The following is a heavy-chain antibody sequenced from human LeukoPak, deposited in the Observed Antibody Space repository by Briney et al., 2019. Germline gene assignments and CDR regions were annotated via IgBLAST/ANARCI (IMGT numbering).Heavy chain of an antibody. V-gene: IGHV3-7*01. D-gene: IGHD7-27*01. CDR3: ATDRPHWAFGY. CDR1: GFTFSNYW. CDR2: IKQDGSEK. J-gene: IGHJ4*02. Sequence: GGSLRLSCVASGFTFSNYWMSWVRQSPGKGLEWVANIKQDGSEKYYVDSVKGRFTISRDNAKSSLYLQMNSLRDEDTAIYYCATDRPHWAFGYWGQGTLVTVSS.